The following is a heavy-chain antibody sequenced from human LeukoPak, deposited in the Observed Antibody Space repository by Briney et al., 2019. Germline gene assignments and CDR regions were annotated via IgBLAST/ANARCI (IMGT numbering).Heavy chain of an antibody. J-gene: IGHJ4*02. Sequence: GASVKVSCKASGYTFTSYYMHWVRQAPGQGLEWMGIINPSGGSTSYAQKFQGRVTMTRDMSTSTVYMELNSLTVEDTGVYYCARDRKDGSQLLYYFDPWGQGTLISVSS. CDR3: ARDRKDGSQLLYYFDP. CDR2: INPSGGST. V-gene: IGHV1-46*01. CDR1: GYTFTSYY. D-gene: IGHD1-1*01.